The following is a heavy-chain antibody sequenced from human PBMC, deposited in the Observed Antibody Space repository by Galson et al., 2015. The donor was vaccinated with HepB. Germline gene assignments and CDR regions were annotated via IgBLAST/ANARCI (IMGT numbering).Heavy chain of an antibody. CDR1: GYTFTSYG. Sequence: SVKVSCKASGYTFTSYGISWVRQAPGQGLEWMGWISAYNGNTNYAQKLQGRVTMTTDTSTSTAYMELRSLRSDDTAVYYCARERGYDFWSGLDLDYWGQGTLVTVSS. CDR3: ARERGYDFWSGLDLDY. D-gene: IGHD3-3*01. J-gene: IGHJ4*02. CDR2: ISAYNGNT. V-gene: IGHV1-18*04.